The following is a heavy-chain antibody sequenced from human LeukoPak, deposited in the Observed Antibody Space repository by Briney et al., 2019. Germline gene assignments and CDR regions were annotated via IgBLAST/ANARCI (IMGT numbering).Heavy chain of an antibody. D-gene: IGHD1-26*01. CDR3: ASVRSGSHYFDY. Sequence: PSETLSLTCTVSGGSLSTDRYYWGWIRQPPGKGLEWIGSVSYSGSNYYNPSLKTRVTISVDTSKNQFSLNLSSVTAADTAVYYCASVRSGSHYFDYWGQGTMVTVSS. J-gene: IGHJ4*02. V-gene: IGHV4-39*01. CDR1: GGSLSTDRYY. CDR2: VSYSGSN.